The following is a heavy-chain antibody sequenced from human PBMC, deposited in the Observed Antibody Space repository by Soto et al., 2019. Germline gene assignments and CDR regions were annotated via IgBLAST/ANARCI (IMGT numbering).Heavy chain of an antibody. J-gene: IGHJ6*03. CDR2: MNPNSGNT. CDR3: ARASGGITYYYYMDV. D-gene: IGHD1-20*01. CDR1: GYTFTSHD. Sequence: QVQLVQSGAEVKKPGASVKVSCKASGYTFTSHDINWVRQATGQGLEWMGWMNPNSGNTGYAQKFQDRITMTRNTSISTAYMELSSLRSEDTAVYYCARASGGITYYYYMDVWGKGTTVTVSS. V-gene: IGHV1-8*01.